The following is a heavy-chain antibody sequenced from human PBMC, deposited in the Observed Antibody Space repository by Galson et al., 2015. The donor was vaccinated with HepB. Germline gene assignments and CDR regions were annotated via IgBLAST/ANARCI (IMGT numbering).Heavy chain of an antibody. Sequence: ETLSLTCTVSGYSISSGYYWGWIRQPPGKGLEWIGSIYHSGSTYYNPSLKSRVTISVDTSKNQFSLKLSSVTAADTAVYYCAFARGGSGGSRVYAFDIWGQGTMVTVSS. V-gene: IGHV4-38-2*02. CDR3: AFARGGSGGSRVYAFDI. D-gene: IGHD2-15*01. CDR2: IYHSGST. CDR1: GYSISSGYY. J-gene: IGHJ3*02.